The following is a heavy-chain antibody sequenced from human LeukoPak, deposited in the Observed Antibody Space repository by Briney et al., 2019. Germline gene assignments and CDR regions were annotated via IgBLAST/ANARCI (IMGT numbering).Heavy chain of an antibody. J-gene: IGHJ4*02. V-gene: IGHV3-7*03. Sequence: GGYLRLYCAASGFTFSTYWMSWVRQAPGKGPEWVGDIKTDGSDKSYVGSVKGRFTISRDNAKTSLYLQMNSLRAEDTAVYYCARDSLIQYGSGSYWGFDYWGQGILVTVSS. CDR1: GFTFSTYW. D-gene: IGHD3-10*01. CDR2: IKTDGSDK. CDR3: ARDSLIQYGSGSYWGFDY.